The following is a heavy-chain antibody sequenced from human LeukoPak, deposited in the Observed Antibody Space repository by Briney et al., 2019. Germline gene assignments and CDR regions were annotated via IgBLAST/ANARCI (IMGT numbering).Heavy chain of an antibody. CDR3: ARGTGVTTINWFDP. J-gene: IGHJ5*02. CDR2: TYYGGST. V-gene: IGHV4-31*03. D-gene: IGHD5-12*01. CDR1: GGSISSSSYY. Sequence: SETLSLTCTVSGGSISSSSYYWGWIRQPPGKGLERIGYTYYGGSTYYNPSLKSRVTISVDTSKNQFSLKLSSVTAADTAVYYCARGTGVTTINWFDPWGQGTLVTVSS.